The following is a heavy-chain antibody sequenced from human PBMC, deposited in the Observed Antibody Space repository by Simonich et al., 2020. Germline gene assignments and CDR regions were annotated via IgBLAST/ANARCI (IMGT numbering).Heavy chain of an antibody. V-gene: IGHV4-59*08. CDR1: GGSISSSY. J-gene: IGHJ4*02. Sequence: QVQLQESGPGLVKPSETLSLTCTVSGGSISSSYWSWIRQPPGKRLEWIGYIYYSGSTNYNPSLKSRVTISVDTSKNQFSLKLSSVTAADTAVYYCARLPDYWGQGTLVTVSS. CDR2: IYYSGST. CDR3: ARLPDY.